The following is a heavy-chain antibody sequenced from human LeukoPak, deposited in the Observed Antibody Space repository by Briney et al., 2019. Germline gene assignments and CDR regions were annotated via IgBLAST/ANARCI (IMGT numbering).Heavy chain of an antibody. J-gene: IGHJ4*02. CDR2: IYYNGAT. D-gene: IGHD2-15*01. CDR1: GGSITDYY. CDR3: TRSDYSTYFNY. V-gene: IGHV4-59*01. Sequence: SQTLSLTCTVSGGSITDYYWIWIRQPPGKGLEYIGYIYYNGATNYNPSLKSRVTISVDTSKNQFSLNLRSVTAADTAVYFCTRSDYSTYFNYWGPGTLVTVSS.